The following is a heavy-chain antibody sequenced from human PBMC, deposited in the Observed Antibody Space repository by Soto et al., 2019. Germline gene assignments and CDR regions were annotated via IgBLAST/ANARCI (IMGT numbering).Heavy chain of an antibody. CDR3: AKDAYTAMAPRY. CDR2: ISYDGSNK. Sequence: GGSLRLSCAASGFTFSSYGMHWVRQAPGKGLEWVAVISYDGSNKYYADSVKGRFTISRDNSKNTLYLQMNSLRAEDTAVYYCAKDAYTAMAPRYWGQGTLVTVSS. CDR1: GFTFSSYG. D-gene: IGHD5-18*01. V-gene: IGHV3-30*18. J-gene: IGHJ4*02.